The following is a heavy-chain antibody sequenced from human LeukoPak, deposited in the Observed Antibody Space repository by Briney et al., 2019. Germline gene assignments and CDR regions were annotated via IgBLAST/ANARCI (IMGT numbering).Heavy chain of an antibody. D-gene: IGHD5-12*01. CDR1: GSISSYY. J-gene: IGHJ4*02. V-gene: IGHV4-59*08. CDR3: ARHDWVRQPFDT. Sequence: SETLSLTCIVSGSISSYYWTWIRQPPGKGLEWIGYMSYSGSASYNPSLKNRVTISVDTSKKQVTLNLISVTAADTATYYCARHDWVRQPFDTWGQEALVTVSS. CDR2: MSYSGSA.